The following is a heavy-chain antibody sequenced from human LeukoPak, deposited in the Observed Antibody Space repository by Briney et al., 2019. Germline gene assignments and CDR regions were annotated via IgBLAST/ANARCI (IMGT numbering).Heavy chain of an antibody. CDR2: IWYDGSNK. Sequence: GGSLRLSCAASGFTFSSYGMHWVRQAPGKGLEWVAVIWYDGSNKCYADSVKGRFTISRDNSKNTLYLQMNSLRAGDTAVYYCAKQLGYCSDGSCYFPYWGQGTLVTVSS. V-gene: IGHV3-33*06. D-gene: IGHD2-15*01. CDR3: AKQLGYCSDGSCYFPY. J-gene: IGHJ4*02. CDR1: GFTFSSYG.